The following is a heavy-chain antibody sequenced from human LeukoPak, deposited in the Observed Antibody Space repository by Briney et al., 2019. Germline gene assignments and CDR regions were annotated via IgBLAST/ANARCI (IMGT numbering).Heavy chain of an antibody. CDR2: IYYSGNT. V-gene: IGHV4-59*01. D-gene: IGHD2-2*01. CDR3: ARDCSSTCSDAFDI. J-gene: IGHJ3*02. Sequence: SETLSLTCTVFGVSLSSFFCSWIRQPPGEGLEWIGYIYYSGNTNYNPSLKSRVTISVDTSKNQFSLRLRSVTAADTAVYFCARDCSSTCSDAFDIWGQGTMVTVSS. CDR1: GVSLSSFF.